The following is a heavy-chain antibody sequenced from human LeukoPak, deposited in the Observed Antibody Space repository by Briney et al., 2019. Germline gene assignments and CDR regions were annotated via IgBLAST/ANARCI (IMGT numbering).Heavy chain of an antibody. V-gene: IGHV4-59*01. CDR1: GGSISSYY. J-gene: IGHJ4*02. CDR2: IYYSGST. Sequence: SETLSLTCTVSGGSISSYYWSWIRQPPGRRLEWIGYIYYSGSTNYNPSLKSRVTISVDTSKNQFSLKLSSVTAADTAVYYCARGFPTLFDYWGQGTLVTVSS. CDR3: ARGFPTLFDY.